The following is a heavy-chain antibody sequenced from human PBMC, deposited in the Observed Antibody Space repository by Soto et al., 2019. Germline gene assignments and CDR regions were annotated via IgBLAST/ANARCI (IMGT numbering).Heavy chain of an antibody. CDR1: GFTFSSYG. CDR2: ISYDGSNK. J-gene: IGHJ4*02. D-gene: IGHD6-19*01. CDR3: AKDNAVAVGGDY. V-gene: IGHV3-30*18. Sequence: QVQLVESGGGVVQPGRSLRLSCAASGFTFSSYGMHWVRQAPGKGLEWVAVISYDGSNKYYADSVKGRFTISRDNSKNTLYLQMNSLRAEDTAVYYCAKDNAVAVGGDYWGQGTLVTVSS.